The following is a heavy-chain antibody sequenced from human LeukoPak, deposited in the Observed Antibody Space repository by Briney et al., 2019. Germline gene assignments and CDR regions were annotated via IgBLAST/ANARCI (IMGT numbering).Heavy chain of an antibody. V-gene: IGHV3-21*01. CDR3: AREPGYCSSTTCYMVYGMDV. CDR2: ISSSSSYI. CDR1: GFTFSSYS. J-gene: IGHJ6*02. D-gene: IGHD2-2*02. Sequence: PGGSLRLSCAASGFTFSSYSMSWVRQAPGKGLEWVTSISSSSSYIYYADSVKGRFTISRDNAKNSLYLQMNSLRDEDTAVYYCAREPGYCSSTTCYMVYGMDVWGQGTTVTVSS.